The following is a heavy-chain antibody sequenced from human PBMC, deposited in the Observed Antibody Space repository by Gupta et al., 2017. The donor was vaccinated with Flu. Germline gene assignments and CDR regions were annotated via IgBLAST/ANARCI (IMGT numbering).Heavy chain of an antibody. V-gene: IGHV3-30*18. J-gene: IGHJ4*02. Sequence: QVQLVESGGGVVQPGRSLRLSCAVSGFTFSTYGMHWVRQAPGNGLEWVAGISSDGYNRYYADSMKGRFTIYRDNSKNTLYLQVSSLRPEDTAVYYCAKGGAPNSGSYYLDYWGQGTLVTVSS. CDR2: ISSDGYNR. CDR3: AKGGAPNSGSYYLDY. CDR1: GFTFSTYG. D-gene: IGHD1-26*01.